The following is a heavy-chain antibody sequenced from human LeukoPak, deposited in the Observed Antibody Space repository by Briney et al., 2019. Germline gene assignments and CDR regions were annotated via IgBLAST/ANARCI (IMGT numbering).Heavy chain of an antibody. CDR2: INHSGST. CDR1: GGSFSGDY. CDR3: ARSPDWYMDV. D-gene: IGHD2-21*01. V-gene: IGHV4-34*01. J-gene: IGHJ6*03. Sequence: SETLSLTCGVYGGSFSGDYWSWIRQPPGKGLEWIGEINHSGSTNYNSSLKSRVTISVDTSKNQFSLKLSSVTAAGTAVYYCARSPDWYMDVWGKGTTVTVSS.